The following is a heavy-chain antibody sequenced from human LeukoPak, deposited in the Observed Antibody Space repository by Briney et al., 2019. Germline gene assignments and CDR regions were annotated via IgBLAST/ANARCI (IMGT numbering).Heavy chain of an antibody. Sequence: GGSLRLSCAASGFTVSSNYMNWVRQAPGKGPEWISYISTSGINIHYADSVKGRFTISRDNAKNSLYLQMNSLREEDTAVYYCARGTTINNFDYWGQGTPVTVSS. CDR3: ARGTTINNFDY. V-gene: IGHV3-48*02. CDR2: ISTSGINI. D-gene: IGHD4-17*01. CDR1: GFTVSSNY. J-gene: IGHJ4*02.